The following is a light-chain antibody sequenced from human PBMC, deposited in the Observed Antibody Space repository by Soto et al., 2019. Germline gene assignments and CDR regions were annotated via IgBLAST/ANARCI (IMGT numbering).Light chain of an antibody. CDR2: AAS. CDR1: QSVSSN. CDR3: QQLNSYPIT. V-gene: IGKV3-15*01. J-gene: IGKJ5*01. Sequence: EIVMTQSPATLSVSPGERATLPCRASQSVSSNLAWYQQKPGQAPRLLIYAASTRATGIPARFSGSGSGTDFTLTISSLQPEDFATYYCQQLNSYPITFGQGTRLEIK.